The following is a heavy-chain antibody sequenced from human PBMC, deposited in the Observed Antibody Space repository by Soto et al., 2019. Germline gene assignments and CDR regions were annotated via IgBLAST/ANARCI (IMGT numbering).Heavy chain of an antibody. CDR1: GYTFTGYY. Sequence: ASVKVSCKASGYTFTGYYMHWVRQAPGQGLEWMGWINPNSGGTNYAQKFQGWVTMTTDTSISTAYMELSRLRSEDTAVYYCAREPSDYGDYGDDYWGQGTLVTVSS. D-gene: IGHD4-17*01. CDR2: INPNSGGT. CDR3: AREPSDYGDYGDDY. J-gene: IGHJ4*02. V-gene: IGHV1-2*04.